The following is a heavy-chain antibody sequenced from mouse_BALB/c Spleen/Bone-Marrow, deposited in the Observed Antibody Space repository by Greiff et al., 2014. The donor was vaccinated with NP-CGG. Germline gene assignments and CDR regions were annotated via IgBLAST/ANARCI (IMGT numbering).Heavy chain of an antibody. CDR3: ARITTATGAMDY. J-gene: IGHJ4*01. CDR2: LWADGST. V-gene: IGHV2-9*02. CDR1: GFSLTTYG. Sequence: VQGVESGPGLVAPSQSLSITCTVSGFSLTTYGVHWVRQPPGKGLEWLGVLWADGSTNYNSALMSRLSISKDNSKSQVLLKMNSLQTDDTAMYYCARITTATGAMDYWGQGTSVTVSS. D-gene: IGHD1-2*01.